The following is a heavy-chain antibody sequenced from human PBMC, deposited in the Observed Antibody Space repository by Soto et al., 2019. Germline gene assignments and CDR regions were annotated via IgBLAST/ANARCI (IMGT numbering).Heavy chain of an antibody. V-gene: IGHV1-2*04. Sequence: ASVKVSCKASGYTFNGYYMHWVRQAPGQGLEWMGWINPNSGGTNYAQKFQGWVTMTRDTSISTAYMELSRLRSDDTAVYYCARAPVAAPDAFDIWAQGTMVTVSS. J-gene: IGHJ3*02. D-gene: IGHD2-15*01. CDR1: GYTFNGYY. CDR2: INPNSGGT. CDR3: ARAPVAAPDAFDI.